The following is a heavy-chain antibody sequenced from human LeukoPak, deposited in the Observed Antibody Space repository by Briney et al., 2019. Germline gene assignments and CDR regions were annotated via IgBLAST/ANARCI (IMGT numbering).Heavy chain of an antibody. D-gene: IGHD2-2*02. CDR1: GFTFSSYG. Sequence: GGSLRLSCAASGFTFSSYGMHWVRQAPGKGVEWVAFIRYDGSNKYYAHSVKGRFTISRDNSKNTLYLQMNSLRAEDTAVYYCAKDQLLYTMTSGFDYWGQGTLVTVSS. J-gene: IGHJ4*02. CDR2: IRYDGSNK. V-gene: IGHV3-30*02. CDR3: AKDQLLYTMTSGFDY.